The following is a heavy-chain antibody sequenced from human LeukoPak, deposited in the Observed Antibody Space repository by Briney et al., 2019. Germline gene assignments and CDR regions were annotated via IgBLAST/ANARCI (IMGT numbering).Heavy chain of an antibody. J-gene: IGHJ5*02. CDR1: GDSISSYY. V-gene: IGHV4-59*01. CDR2: TYYSGNT. D-gene: IGHD3-10*01. CDR3: ARVRGVIGNWFDP. Sequence: SETLSLTCTVSGDSISSYYWSWIRQPPGEGLEWIGFTYYSGNTNCNPSLKSRVAMSVDTSKNQFSLKLSSVTAADTAVYYCARVRGVIGNWFDPWGQGTLVTVSS.